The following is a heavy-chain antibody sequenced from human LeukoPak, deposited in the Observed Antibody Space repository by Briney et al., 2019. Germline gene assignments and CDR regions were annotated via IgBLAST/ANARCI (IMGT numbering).Heavy chain of an antibody. Sequence: SVKVSCKASGYTFTSYGISWVRQAPGQGLEWMGNIIPMYGTSNYAQKFQGRATISADKSTGTVFIDLSSLRSEDTAVYYCARELVCTNSAVIVGFDIWGQGTMVTISS. CDR3: ARELVCTNSAVIVGFDI. CDR2: IIPMYGTS. CDR1: GYTFTSYG. J-gene: IGHJ3*02. V-gene: IGHV1-69*06. D-gene: IGHD2-8*01.